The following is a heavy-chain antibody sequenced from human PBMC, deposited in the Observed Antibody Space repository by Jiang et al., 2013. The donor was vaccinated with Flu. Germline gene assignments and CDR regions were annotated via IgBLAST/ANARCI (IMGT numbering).Heavy chain of an antibody. J-gene: IGHJ6*04. D-gene: IGHD4-17*01. V-gene: IGHV1-2*04. CDR3: AREGVDYGDRYYYGMDV. Sequence: GAEVKKPGASVKVSCKASGYTFTGYYMHWVRQAPGQGLEWMGWINPNSGGTNYAQKFQGWVTMTRDTSISTAYMELSRLRSDDTAVYYCAREGVDYGDRYYYGMDVWGKGTTVTVSS. CDR2: INPNSGGT. CDR1: GYTFTGYY.